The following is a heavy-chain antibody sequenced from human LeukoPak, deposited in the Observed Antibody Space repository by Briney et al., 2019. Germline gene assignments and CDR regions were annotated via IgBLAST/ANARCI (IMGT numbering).Heavy chain of an antibody. Sequence: GGSLRLSCAASGFSFSGTHMSWVRQAPGKGLEWVSAMYTGGTTYYADSVQGRFTIYRDNSKNTLYLQMNSLRAEDTAVYYCAKDGATSGGGLASWGQGTLVSVSS. J-gene: IGHJ4*02. V-gene: IGHV3-53*01. CDR3: AKDGATSGGGLAS. D-gene: IGHD1-26*01. CDR2: MYTGGTT. CDR1: GFSFSGTH.